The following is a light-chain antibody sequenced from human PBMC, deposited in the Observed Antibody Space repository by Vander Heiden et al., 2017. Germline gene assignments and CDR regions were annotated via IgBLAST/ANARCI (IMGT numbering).Light chain of an antibody. J-gene: IGKJ1*01. CDR1: QSVPSSY. CDR3: HQYGNSPRT. Sequence: EIVLTQSPDTLSLSPGERATLSCRTSQSVPSSYVAWYQQRPGQPPRLLIYGSSNRASGIADRFSGSGSGTLFTLTISRLEPEDFVVYFCHQYGNSPRTFGQGTRVEVK. CDR2: GSS. V-gene: IGKV3-20*01.